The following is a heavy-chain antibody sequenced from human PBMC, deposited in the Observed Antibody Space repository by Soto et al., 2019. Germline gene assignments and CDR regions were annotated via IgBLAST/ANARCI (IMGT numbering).Heavy chain of an antibody. CDR1: GYTFTGYF. D-gene: IGHD2-15*01. V-gene: IGHV1-2*06. CDR3: ANLPPTPDWFDP. Sequence: ASVKGSWKASGYTFTGYFIHWLRHAPGQGLEWMGRINPNSGATNYARKFQDRVTMTRDTSINTAYMELSRLRSDDTAIYYCANLPPTPDWFDPWGQGTLVTVAS. J-gene: IGHJ5*02. CDR2: INPNSGAT.